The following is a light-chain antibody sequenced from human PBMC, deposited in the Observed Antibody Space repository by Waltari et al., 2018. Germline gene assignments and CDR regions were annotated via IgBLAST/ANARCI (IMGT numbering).Light chain of an antibody. CDR1: SSAAGGYNY. J-gene: IGLJ3*02. Sequence: QSALTQPASVSGSPGQSITISCPGTSSAAGGYNYVSWYHQHPGKAPKLMIYDVSNRPSGVSNRFSGSKSGNTASLTISGLQAEDEADYYCSSYTSSSTRVFGGGTKLTVL. CDR2: DVS. V-gene: IGLV2-14*03. CDR3: SSYTSSSTRV.